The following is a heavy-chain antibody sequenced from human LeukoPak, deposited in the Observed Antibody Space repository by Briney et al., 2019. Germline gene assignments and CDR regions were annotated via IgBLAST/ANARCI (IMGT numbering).Heavy chain of an antibody. CDR3: ARVIAIKVGFDY. J-gene: IGHJ4*02. CDR1: GYTLTSYG. CDR2: ISAYNGNT. D-gene: IGHD2-21*01. Sequence: ASVKVSCKASGYTLTSYGISWVRQAPGQGLEWMGWISAYNGNTNYSQKLQGRVTMTTDTSTSTAYMELRSLRSADTAVYYCARVIAIKVGFDYWGQGTLVTVSS. V-gene: IGHV1-18*01.